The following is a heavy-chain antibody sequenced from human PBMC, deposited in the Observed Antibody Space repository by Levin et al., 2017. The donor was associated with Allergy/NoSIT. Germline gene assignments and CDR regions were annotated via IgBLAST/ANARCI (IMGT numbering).Heavy chain of an antibody. D-gene: IGHD2-2*01. CDR3: AMYCSSTSCYARFDY. J-gene: IGHJ4*02. Sequence: GGSLRLSCKGSGYSFTSYWIGWVRQMPGKGLEWMGIIYPGDSDTRYTPSFQGQVTISADNSISTAYLQWSSLKASDNAMSYCAMYCSSTSCYARFDYWGQGTLVTVSS. CDR1: GYSFTSYW. CDR2: IYPGDSDT. V-gene: IGHV5-51*01.